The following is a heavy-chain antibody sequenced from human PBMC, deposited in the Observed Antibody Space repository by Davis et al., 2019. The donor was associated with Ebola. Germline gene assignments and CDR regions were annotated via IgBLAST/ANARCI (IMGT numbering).Heavy chain of an antibody. V-gene: IGHV1-18*04. CDR3: ARDGSSGWWDY. CDR2: INPNSGGT. D-gene: IGHD6-19*01. CDR1: GYTFTNYG. J-gene: IGHJ4*02. Sequence: ASVKVSCKTSGYTFTNYGITWVRQAPGQGLEWMGRINPNSGGTNYAQKFQGRVTMTTDTSTSTAYMELRSLRSDDTAVYYCARDGSSGWWDYWGQGTLVTVSS.